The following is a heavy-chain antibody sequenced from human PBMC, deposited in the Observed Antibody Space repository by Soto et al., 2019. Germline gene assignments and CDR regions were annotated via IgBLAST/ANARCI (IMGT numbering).Heavy chain of an antibody. CDR2: MNPNSGNT. Sequence: ASVKVSCKASGYTFTRYDINWVRKATGQWLEWMGWMNPNSGNTGNAQKFQGRVTMTRNTSISTAYMELSSLRSEYTAVYYCGRGGSGYYSAFWGKGTLVPVS. D-gene: IGHD2-15*01. CDR3: GRGGSGYYSAF. CDR1: GYTFTRYD. V-gene: IGHV1-8*01. J-gene: IGHJ4*02.